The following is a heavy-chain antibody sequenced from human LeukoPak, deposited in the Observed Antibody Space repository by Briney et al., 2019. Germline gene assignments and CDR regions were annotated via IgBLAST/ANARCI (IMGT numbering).Heavy chain of an antibody. CDR1: GYTFTSYG. Sequence: GASVKVSCKASGYTFTSYGISWVRQAPGQGLEWMGWISAYNGNTNYAQKLQGRVTMTTDTSTSTAYMELRSLRSDDTAVYYCARGGVVVPAVAGYSSSWYISPFDYWGQGTLVTVSS. D-gene: IGHD6-13*01. CDR2: ISAYNGNT. J-gene: IGHJ4*02. CDR3: ARGGVVVPAVAGYSSSWYISPFDY. V-gene: IGHV1-18*01.